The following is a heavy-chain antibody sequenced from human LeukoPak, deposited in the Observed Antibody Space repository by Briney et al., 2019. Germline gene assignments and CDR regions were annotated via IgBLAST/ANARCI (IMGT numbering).Heavy chain of an antibody. V-gene: IGHV3-30*02. CDR1: GFTFSSYG. J-gene: IGHJ3*02. D-gene: IGHD6-13*01. CDR3: ASLVYSSSWYARIVENHDAFDI. CDR2: MRYDGSNK. Sequence: PGGSLRLSCAASGFTFSSYGMHWVRQAPGKGLEWVAFMRYDGSNKYYADSVKGRFTISRDNAKNSLYLQMNSLRAEDTAVYYCASLVYSSSWYARIVENHDAFDIWGQGTMVTVSS.